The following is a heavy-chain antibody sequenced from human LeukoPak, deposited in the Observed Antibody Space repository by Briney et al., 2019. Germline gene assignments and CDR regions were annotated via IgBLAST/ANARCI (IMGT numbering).Heavy chain of an antibody. CDR3: ARDSSGWYGDNYYYYYMDV. V-gene: IGHV4-31*03. CDR2: IYYSGST. Sequence: KTSETLSLTCTVSCGSISSGGYYWSWIREHPGKGLEWIGYIYYSGSTYYNPSLKSRVTMSVATSKNQFSLKLSSVTAADTAVYYCARDSSGWYGDNYYYYYMDVWGKGTTVTVSS. J-gene: IGHJ6*03. CDR1: CGSISSGGYY. D-gene: IGHD6-19*01.